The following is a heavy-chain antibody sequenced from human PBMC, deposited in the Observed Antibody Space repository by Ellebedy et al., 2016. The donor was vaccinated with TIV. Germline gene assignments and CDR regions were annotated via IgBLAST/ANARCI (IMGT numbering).Heavy chain of an antibody. CDR1: GFTFSDYS. CDR2: ISSSGNYR. D-gene: IGHD1-1*01. J-gene: IGHJ4*02. Sequence: GESLKISCAASGFTFSDYSMNWVRQAPGKGLDWVSSISSSGNYRYHGDSVKGRFTISRDNAKNSLYLQMNSLRAEDTAVYYCAREKSGHKWNDGFDSWGQGTLVTVSS. V-gene: IGHV3-21*01. CDR3: AREKSGHKWNDGFDS.